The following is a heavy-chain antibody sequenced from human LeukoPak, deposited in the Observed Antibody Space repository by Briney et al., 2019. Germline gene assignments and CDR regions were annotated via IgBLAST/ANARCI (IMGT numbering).Heavy chain of an antibody. V-gene: IGHV1-2*02. J-gene: IGHJ4*02. CDR1: GYSFTGYY. CDR2: INPNSGGT. Sequence: ASVKVSCKASGYSFTGYYMHWVRQAPGQGLEWMGCINPNSGGTDYAQKFQGRVTMTRDTSISTAYMELSRLTSDDTAVYYCARDEGSGYEVTFDYWGQGTLVTVSS. D-gene: IGHD5-12*01. CDR3: ARDEGSGYEVTFDY.